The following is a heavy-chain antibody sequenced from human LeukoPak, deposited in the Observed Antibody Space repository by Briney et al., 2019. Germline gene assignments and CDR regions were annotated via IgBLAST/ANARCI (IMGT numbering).Heavy chain of an antibody. J-gene: IGHJ4*02. CDR2: IRSKAYGGTT. V-gene: IGHV3-49*03. CDR1: GFTLGDYA. Sequence: GGSLRLSCTASGFTLGDYAMSWFRQAPGKGLEWVGFIRSKAYGGTTEYAASVKGRFTISRDDSKSIAYLQMNSLKTEDTAVYYCTRVKGYYDILTGYSQVGYFNYWGQGTLVTVSS. CDR3: TRVKGYYDILTGYSQVGYFNY. D-gene: IGHD3-9*01.